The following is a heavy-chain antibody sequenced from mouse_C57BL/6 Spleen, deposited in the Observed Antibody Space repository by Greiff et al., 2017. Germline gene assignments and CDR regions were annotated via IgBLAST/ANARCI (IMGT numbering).Heavy chain of an antibody. CDR3: TRKTDYDYLFDY. D-gene: IGHD2-4*01. Sequence: QVQLQQSGAELVRPGASVTLSCKASGYTFTDYEMHWVKQTPVHGLEWIGAIDPETGGTAYNQKFKGKAILTADKSSSTAYMELRSLTSEDSAVYYCTRKTDYDYLFDYWGQGTTLTVSS. J-gene: IGHJ2*01. CDR1: GYTFTDYE. CDR2: IDPETGGT. V-gene: IGHV1-15*01.